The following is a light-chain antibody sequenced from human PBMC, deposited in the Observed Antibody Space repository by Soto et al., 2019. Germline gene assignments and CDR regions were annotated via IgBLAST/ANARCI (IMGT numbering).Light chain of an antibody. V-gene: IGKV1-8*01. CDR1: QGISSY. CDR3: QQYYSYSWT. CDR2: AAS. Sequence: IQMTQSTSTLSASIGDRVTITCRASQGISSYLAWYQQKPGKAPKLLIYAASTLQSGVPSRFSGSGSGTDFTLTISCLQSEDFATYYCQQYYSYSWTFGQGTKVDIK. J-gene: IGKJ1*01.